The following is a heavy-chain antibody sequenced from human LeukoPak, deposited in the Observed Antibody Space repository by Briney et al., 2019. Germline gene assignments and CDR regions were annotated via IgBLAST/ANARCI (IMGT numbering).Heavy chain of an antibody. CDR1: GGSFSGYY. CDR2: INHSGST. V-gene: IGHV4-34*01. J-gene: IGHJ4*02. CDR3: ARDEFGLVY. Sequence: SEILSLTCAVYGGSFSGYYWSWIRQPPGKGLEWIGEINHSGSTNYNPSLKSRVTISVDTSKNQFSLKLSSVTAADTAVYYCARDEFGLVYWGQGTLVTVSS. D-gene: IGHD3-16*01.